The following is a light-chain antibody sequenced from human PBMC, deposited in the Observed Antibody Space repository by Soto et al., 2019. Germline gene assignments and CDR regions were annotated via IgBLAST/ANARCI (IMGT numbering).Light chain of an antibody. Sequence: DIQLTQSPSFLSASVGDRVTITCRASQGISSYLAWYQQKPGKAPKLLIYAASTLQSGVPSRFSGSGSGTEFTLTISSQQPEDFATYYCQQLNSYTLTFGGGTKVEIK. V-gene: IGKV1-9*01. CDR3: QQLNSYTLT. CDR2: AAS. J-gene: IGKJ4*01. CDR1: QGISSY.